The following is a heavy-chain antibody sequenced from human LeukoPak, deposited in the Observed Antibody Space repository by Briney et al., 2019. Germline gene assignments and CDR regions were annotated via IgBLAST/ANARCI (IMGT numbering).Heavy chain of an antibody. CDR1: GFTFSSYS. CDR3: AKTYSSSWTFDY. D-gene: IGHD6-13*01. J-gene: IGHJ4*02. CDR2: ISSSSNYI. V-gene: IGHV3-21*04. Sequence: GGSLRLSCAASGFTFSSYSMNWVRQAPGKGLEWVSSISSSSNYIYYADSVKGRFTISRDNAKNTLYLQMNSLRAEDTAVYYCAKTYSSSWTFDYWGQGTLVTVSS.